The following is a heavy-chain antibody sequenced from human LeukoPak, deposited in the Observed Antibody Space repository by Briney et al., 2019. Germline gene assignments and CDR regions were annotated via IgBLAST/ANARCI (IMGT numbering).Heavy chain of an antibody. CDR3: AKGRGDYDILTPLGY. Sequence: GGSLRLSCAASGFTFSSYGMSWVRQAPGKRLEWVSAISGSGGSTYYADSVKGRFTISRDNSKNTLYLQMNSLRAEDTAVYYCAKGRGDYDILTPLGYWGQGTLVTVSS. CDR1: GFTFSSYG. V-gene: IGHV3-23*01. D-gene: IGHD3-9*01. J-gene: IGHJ4*02. CDR2: ISGSGGST.